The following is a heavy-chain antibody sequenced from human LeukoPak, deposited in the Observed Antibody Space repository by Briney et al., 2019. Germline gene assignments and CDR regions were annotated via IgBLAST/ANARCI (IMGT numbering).Heavy chain of an antibody. D-gene: IGHD1-7*01. Sequence: PSETLSLTCTVSGGSISSYYWSWIRQPAGKGLEWIGRIYTSGSTNYNPSLKSRVTMSVDTSKNQFSLKLSSVTAADTAVYYCARERTRTTRRTLDPWGQGTLVTVSS. V-gene: IGHV4-4*07. J-gene: IGHJ5*02. CDR2: IYTSGST. CDR1: GGSISSYY. CDR3: ARERTRTTRRTLDP.